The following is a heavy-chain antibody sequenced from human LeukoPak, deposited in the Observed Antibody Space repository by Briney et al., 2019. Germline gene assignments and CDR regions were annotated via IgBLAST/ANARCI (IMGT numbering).Heavy chain of an antibody. V-gene: IGHV3-30*02. D-gene: IGHD5-18*01. CDR1: GFTFSSYG. Sequence: GGSLRLSCAASGFTFSSYGMHWVRQAPGKGLEWVAFIRYDGSNKYYADSVKGRFTISRDNSKNTLYLQMDSLRAEDTAVYYCAKDPPRWRYSASSDYWGQGTLVTVSS. J-gene: IGHJ4*02. CDR3: AKDPPRWRYSASSDY. CDR2: IRYDGSNK.